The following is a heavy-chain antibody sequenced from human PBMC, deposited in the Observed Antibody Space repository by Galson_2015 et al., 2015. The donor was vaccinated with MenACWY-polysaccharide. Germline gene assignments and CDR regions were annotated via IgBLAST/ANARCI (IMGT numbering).Heavy chain of an antibody. Sequence: SLRLSCAASGFTFTTYAMNWVRQAPGKGLEWVSAISASGGGTHYADSVKGRFTISRDNSKNTLYLQMNSLRAEDTAIYYCAKLGGYYDTTGYYFTEYYFDYWGQGTLVTVSS. CDR3: AKLGGYYDTTGYYFTEYYFDY. CDR1: GFTFTTYA. D-gene: IGHD3-22*01. V-gene: IGHV3-23*01. J-gene: IGHJ4*02. CDR2: ISASGGGT.